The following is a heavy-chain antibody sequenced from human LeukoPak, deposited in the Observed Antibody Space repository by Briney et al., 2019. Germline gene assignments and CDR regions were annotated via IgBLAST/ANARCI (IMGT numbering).Heavy chain of an antibody. CDR2: IYTSGST. CDR1: GGSISSGSYY. CDR3: ARDPYSYDRSGTEYNWFDP. J-gene: IGHJ5*02. Sequence: TSETLSLTCTVSGGSISSGSYYWSWIRQPAGKGLEWIRRIYTSGSTNYNPSLKSRVTISVDTSKNQFSLKLSSVTAADTAVYYCARDPYSYDRSGTEYNWFDPWGQGTLVTVSS. D-gene: IGHD3-22*01. V-gene: IGHV4-61*02.